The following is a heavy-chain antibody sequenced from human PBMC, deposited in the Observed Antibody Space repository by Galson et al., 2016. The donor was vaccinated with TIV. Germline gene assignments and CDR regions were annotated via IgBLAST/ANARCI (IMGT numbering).Heavy chain of an antibody. CDR1: GGSFSSHP. D-gene: IGHD5-18*01. Sequence: SVKVSCKASGGSFSSHPFSWVRQAPGQGLEWMGGLNHIFGTTEYAQKFQGRVTITTDKYPSTAYMELSSLGSEDTAVYYCARGAWGYSFGPLDYWGQGTLITVSS. J-gene: IGHJ4*02. CDR3: ARGAWGYSFGPLDY. CDR2: LNHIFGTT. V-gene: IGHV1-69*05.